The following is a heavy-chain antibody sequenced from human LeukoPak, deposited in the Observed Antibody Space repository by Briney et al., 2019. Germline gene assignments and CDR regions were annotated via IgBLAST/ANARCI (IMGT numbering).Heavy chain of an antibody. CDR1: GLTFSSYS. Sequence: GGSLRLSCAASGLTFSSYSMNWVRQAPGKGLEWVSAISGSGGSTYYADSVKGRFTISRDNAKNSLYLQMNSLRAEDTAVYYCARCPYSFGFAPPDYWGQGTLVTVSS. J-gene: IGHJ4*02. D-gene: IGHD5-18*01. CDR3: ARCPYSFGFAPPDY. V-gene: IGHV3-21*01. CDR2: ISGSGGST.